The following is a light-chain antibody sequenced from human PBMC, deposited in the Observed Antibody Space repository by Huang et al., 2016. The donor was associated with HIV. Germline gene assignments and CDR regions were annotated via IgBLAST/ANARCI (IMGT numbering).Light chain of an antibody. J-gene: IGKJ5*01. Sequence: ETVLTQSPDTLSLSPGERAILFCRASQRVVNLAWYQHKFGQAPRLLIYEASNRASGIPARFSGSGSGTDFTLTVNILEPEDSAVYYCQQRSAWPPITFGQGTRLEIK. CDR1: QRVVN. CDR3: QQRSAWPPIT. CDR2: EAS. V-gene: IGKV3-11*01.